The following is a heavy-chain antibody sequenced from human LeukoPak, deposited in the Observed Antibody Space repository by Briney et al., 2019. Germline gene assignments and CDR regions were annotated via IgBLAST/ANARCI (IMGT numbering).Heavy chain of an antibody. CDR1: GFPFSSYS. CDR3: ARDADTSEFFSWLDL. CDR2: IKPDGTTK. D-gene: IGHD3-22*01. J-gene: IGHJ5*02. V-gene: IGHV3-7*03. Sequence: PGGSLRLSCAASGFPFSSYSMTWVRQAPGKGLEWVANIKPDGTTKFYVDSVKGRFTISRDNALNSLYLQMNSLRAEDTAIYYCARDADTSEFFSWLDLWGQGTLVTVSS.